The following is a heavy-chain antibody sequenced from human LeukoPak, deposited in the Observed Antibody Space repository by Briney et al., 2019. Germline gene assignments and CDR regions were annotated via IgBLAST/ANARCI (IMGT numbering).Heavy chain of an antibody. CDR2: IYSGGST. CDR3: ARANDYDYYYGMDV. Sequence: GGSLRLSCAAAGFTVSSNYLSWVRQAPGKGLEWVSVIYSGGSTYYADSVKGRFTISRDNSKNTLYLQMNSLRAEDTAVYYCARANDYDYYYGMDVWGQGTTVTVSS. J-gene: IGHJ6*02. V-gene: IGHV3-66*01. CDR1: GFTVSSNY.